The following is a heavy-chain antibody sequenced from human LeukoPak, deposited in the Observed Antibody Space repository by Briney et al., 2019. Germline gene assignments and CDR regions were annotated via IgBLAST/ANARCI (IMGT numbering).Heavy chain of an antibody. J-gene: IGHJ4*02. CDR3: ARGGGSGYDFPDY. CDR1: GDSVSSYY. D-gene: IGHD5-12*01. V-gene: IGHV4-59*02. Sequence: SETLSLTCTVSGDSVSSYYWSWIRQPPGKGLEWIGYAYYSGSTSYNPSLKNRVTISVDTSKNQFSLKLSSVTAADTAVYYCARGGGSGYDFPDYWGQGTLVTVSS. CDR2: AYYSGST.